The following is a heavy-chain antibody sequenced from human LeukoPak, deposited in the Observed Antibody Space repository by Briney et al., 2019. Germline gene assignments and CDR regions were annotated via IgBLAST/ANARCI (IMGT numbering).Heavy chain of an antibody. CDR2: INPNSGDT. CDR3: AREAHGSGTYYSDY. Sequence: GASVKVSCKASGYTFTGYYIHWVRQAPGQGPDWMGWINPNSGDTYYAQMFQGRVTMTRDTSITTASMELSRLRSDDRAVYYCAREAHGSGTYYSDYGGQGTLVTVSS. CDR1: GYTFTGYY. J-gene: IGHJ4*02. V-gene: IGHV1-2*02. D-gene: IGHD3-10*01.